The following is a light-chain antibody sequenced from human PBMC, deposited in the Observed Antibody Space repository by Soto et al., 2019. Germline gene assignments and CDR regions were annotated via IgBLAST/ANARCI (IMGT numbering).Light chain of an antibody. CDR3: SSFTRSSTWL. CDR1: SSDVGGYNY. Sequence: QSALTQPASVSGSPGQSITIFCTGTSSDVGGYNYVSWYQQHPGKAPKLMIYEVNNRPSGVSNRFSGSKSGNTASLTISGLQAEDEADYYCSSFTRSSTWLFGGGTKLTVL. CDR2: EVN. V-gene: IGLV2-14*01. J-gene: IGLJ3*02.